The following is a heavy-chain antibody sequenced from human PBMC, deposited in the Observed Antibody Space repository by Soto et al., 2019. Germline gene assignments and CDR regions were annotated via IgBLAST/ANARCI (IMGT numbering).Heavy chain of an antibody. Sequence: PGGSLRLSCAASGFTFSTYWMHWVRQAPGKGLEWVARIRSDGSTKYYADSVKGRFTISRDNSKNTLYLQMNSLRAEDTAVYYCARDRAGRYFDYWGQGTLVTVSS. CDR3: ARDRAGRYFDY. V-gene: IGHV3-33*08. J-gene: IGHJ4*02. CDR1: GFTFSTYW. CDR2: IRSDGSTK.